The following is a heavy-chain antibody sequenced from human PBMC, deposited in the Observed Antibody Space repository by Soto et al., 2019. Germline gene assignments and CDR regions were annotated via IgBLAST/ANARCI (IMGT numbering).Heavy chain of an antibody. CDR2: ISSSSSYI. CDR1: GFTFSSYN. J-gene: IGHJ6*02. CDR3: ARDLAGDILTGYYTDYYYYGMDV. V-gene: IGHV3-21*01. D-gene: IGHD3-9*01. Sequence: GGSLRLSCAASGFTFSSYNMNLVRQAPGKGLEWVSSISSSSSYIYYVDSVKGRFTISRDNAKNSLYLQMNSLRAEDTAVYYCARDLAGDILTGYYTDYYYYGMDVWGQGTTVTVSS.